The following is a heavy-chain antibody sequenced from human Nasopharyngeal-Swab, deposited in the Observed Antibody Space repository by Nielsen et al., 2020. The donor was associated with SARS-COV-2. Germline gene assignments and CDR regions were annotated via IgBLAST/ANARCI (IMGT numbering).Heavy chain of an antibody. D-gene: IGHD1-14*01. J-gene: IGHJ3*02. V-gene: IGHV1-58*02. Sequence: SVKVSCKASGFTFTSSAMQWVRQARGQRLEWIGWIVVGSGNTNYAQKFQERVTITRDMSTSTAYMELRSLRSDDTAVYYCARDFRPEYDAFDIWGQGTMVTVSS. CDR2: IVVGSGNT. CDR1: GFTFTSSA. CDR3: ARDFRPEYDAFDI.